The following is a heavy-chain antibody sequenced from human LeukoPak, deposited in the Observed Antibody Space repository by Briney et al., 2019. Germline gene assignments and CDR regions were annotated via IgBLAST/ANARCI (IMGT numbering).Heavy chain of an antibody. CDR2: IKQDGSVK. CDR1: GFSFSGYW. J-gene: IGHJ4*02. CDR3: VRGGSHFDL. Sequence: GGSLRLSCAASGFSFSGYWMSWVRQTPGKGLEWVANIKQDGSVKNSVDSMKGRFTISRDNTKNSLYLEMNSLKAEDTAVYYCVRGGSHFDLWGQGTLVTVSS. D-gene: IGHD3-16*01. V-gene: IGHV3-7*03.